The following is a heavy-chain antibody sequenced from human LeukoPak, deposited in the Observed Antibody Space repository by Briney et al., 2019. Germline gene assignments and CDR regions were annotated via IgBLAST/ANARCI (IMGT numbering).Heavy chain of an antibody. V-gene: IGHV4-39*07. J-gene: IGHJ4*02. D-gene: IGHD3-10*01. CDR2: MYYSGST. CDR3: AREMRSPRGGFDY. Sequence: SETLSLTCTVSSGSRSSTSYYWGWIRQPPGMGLEWIGSMYYSGSTYYNPSLKSRVTISVDTSKSQFSLKLSSVTAADTAVYYCAREMRSPRGGFDYWDQGTLVTVSS. CDR1: SGSRSSTSYY.